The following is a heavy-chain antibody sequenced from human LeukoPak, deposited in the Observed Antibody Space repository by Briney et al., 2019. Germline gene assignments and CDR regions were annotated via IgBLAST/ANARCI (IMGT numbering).Heavy chain of an antibody. Sequence: SVKVSCKASGGTFSSYAISWVRQAPGLGLEWMGRIIPIFGIADYAQKIQGRVTITADKSTSTADMELSSPRSEDTAVYYCARLNAYGSIRPSLYYFDYWGQGTLVTVSS. D-gene: IGHD3-10*01. CDR2: IIPIFGIA. CDR3: ARLNAYGSIRPSLYYFDY. CDR1: GGTFSSYA. J-gene: IGHJ4*02. V-gene: IGHV1-69*04.